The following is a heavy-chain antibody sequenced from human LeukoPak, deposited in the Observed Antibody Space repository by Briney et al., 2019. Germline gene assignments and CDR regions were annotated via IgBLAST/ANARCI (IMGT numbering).Heavy chain of an antibody. D-gene: IGHD3-10*01. CDR3: ARASSKHRYFDY. Sequence: SQTLSLTCTVSGGSISSGGYYWSWIRQPPGKGLEWIGYIYHSGSTYYNPSLKSRVTISVDRSKNQFSLKLSSVTAADTAVYYCARASSKHRYFDYWGQGTLVTVSS. CDR1: GGSISSGGYY. J-gene: IGHJ4*02. CDR2: IYHSGST. V-gene: IGHV4-30-2*01.